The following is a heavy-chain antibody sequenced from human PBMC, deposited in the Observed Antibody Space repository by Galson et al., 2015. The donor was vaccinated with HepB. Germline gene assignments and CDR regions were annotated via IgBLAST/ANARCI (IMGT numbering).Heavy chain of an antibody. CDR2: INPSGGST. J-gene: IGHJ4*02. CDR1: GYTFTSYY. V-gene: IGHV1-46*01. D-gene: IGHD6-13*01. Sequence: SVKVSCKASGYTFTSYYMHWVRQAPGQGLEWMGIINPSGGSTSYAQKFQGRVTMTRDTSTSTVYMELRSLRSDDTAVYYCARESSRETYSSSWYEFDYWGQGTLVTVSS. CDR3: ARESSRETYSSSWYEFDY.